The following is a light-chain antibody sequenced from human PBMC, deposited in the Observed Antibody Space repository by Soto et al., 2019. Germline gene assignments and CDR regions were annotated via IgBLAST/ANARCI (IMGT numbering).Light chain of an antibody. CDR2: GAS. CDR1: QSVSSSY. V-gene: IGKV3-20*01. CDR3: QQYGSSSQGFN. J-gene: IGKJ3*01. Sequence: EIVLTQSPGTLSLSPGERATLSCRASQSVSSSYLAWYQQKPGQAPRLLIYGASSRATGIPDRFSGSGSGTDFSLTISRLEPEDFAVYYCQQYGSSSQGFNFGPGTKVDIK.